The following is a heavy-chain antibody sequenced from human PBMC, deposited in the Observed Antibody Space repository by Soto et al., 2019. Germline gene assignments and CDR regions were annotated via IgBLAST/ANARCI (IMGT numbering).Heavy chain of an antibody. CDR3: ARAVLPGRHYYGMDV. J-gene: IGHJ6*02. CDR1: GYTFTSYY. V-gene: IGHV1-46*01. CDR2: INPSGGST. D-gene: IGHD1-20*01. Sequence: SVKVSCKASGYTFTSYYMHWVRQAPGQGLEWMGIINPSGGSTSYAQKFQGRVTMTRDTSTSTVYMELSSLRSEDTAVYYCARAVLPGRHYYGMDVWGQGTTVTVSS.